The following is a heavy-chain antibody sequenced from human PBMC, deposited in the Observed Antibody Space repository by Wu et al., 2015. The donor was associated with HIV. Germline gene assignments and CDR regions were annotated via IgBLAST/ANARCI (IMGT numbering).Heavy chain of an antibody. D-gene: IGHD3-22*01. J-gene: IGHJ4*02. CDR3: ATATRMIYYYDSSGYYPRAFDY. V-gene: IGHV1-24*01. CDR2: FDPEDGET. Sequence: QVQLVQSGAEVKKPGASVKVSCKVSGYTLTELSMHWVRQAPGKGLEWMGGFDPEDGETIYAQKFQGRVTMTEDTSTDTAYMELSSLRSEDTAVYYCATATRMIYYYDSSGYYPRAFDYWGQGTLVTVSS. CDR1: GYTLTELS.